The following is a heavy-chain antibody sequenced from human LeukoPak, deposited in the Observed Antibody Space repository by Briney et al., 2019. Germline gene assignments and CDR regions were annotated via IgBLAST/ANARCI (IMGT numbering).Heavy chain of an antibody. V-gene: IGHV4-59*01. D-gene: IGHD6-13*01. Sequence: SETLSLTCTVSGGSISSYYWSWIRQPPGKGLEWIGYIYYSGSTNYNPSLKSRVTISVDTSKNQFSLKLSSVTAADTAVYYCASPSGYSSSWYHFQHWGQGTLVTVSS. J-gene: IGHJ1*01. CDR2: IYYSGST. CDR1: GGSISSYY. CDR3: ASPSGYSSSWYHFQH.